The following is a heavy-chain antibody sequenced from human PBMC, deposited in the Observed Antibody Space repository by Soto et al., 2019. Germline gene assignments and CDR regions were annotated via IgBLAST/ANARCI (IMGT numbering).Heavy chain of an antibody. CDR3: ASSMGDSGVSTSYVSFVVV. CDR1: RFTFTTDS. CDR2: MCCGRSTI. V-gene: IGHV3-21*01. J-gene: IGHJ6*02. Sequence: GGSLRLSGAASRFTFTTDSMNWVGQAPGKGLVWVSSMCCGRSTISYADSVKGRFTISRDNAKNSLYLQMNSLRVEDTAVYYCASSMGDSGVSTSYVSFVVVWGE. D-gene: IGHD2-21*01.